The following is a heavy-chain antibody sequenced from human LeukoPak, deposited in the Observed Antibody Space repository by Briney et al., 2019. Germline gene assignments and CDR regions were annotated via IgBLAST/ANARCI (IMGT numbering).Heavy chain of an antibody. D-gene: IGHD2-15*01. J-gene: IGHJ6*02. CDR2: IYYSGST. CDR3: KGNMLPMQSLYGMDV. CDR1: GGSISSGGYY. V-gene: IGHV4-31*03. Sequence: KTSQTLSLTCTVSGGSISSGGYYWSWIRQHPGKGLEWIGYIYYSGSTYYNPSLKSRVTISVDTSKNQFSLKLSSVTAADTAVYYCKGNMLPMQSLYGMDVWGQGTTVTVSS.